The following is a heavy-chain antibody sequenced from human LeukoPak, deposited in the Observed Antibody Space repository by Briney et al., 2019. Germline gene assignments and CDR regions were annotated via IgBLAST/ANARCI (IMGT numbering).Heavy chain of an antibody. J-gene: IGHJ5*02. CDR1: GFTFSSYS. CDR2: ISSSSSYI. CDR3: AREATVTGFDP. Sequence: GGSLRLSCAASGFTFSSYSMNWVRQAPGKGLEWVSSISSSSSYIYYADSVKGRFTIPRDNAKNSLYLQMNSLRAEDTAVYYCAREATVTGFDPWGQGTLVTVSS. V-gene: IGHV3-21*01. D-gene: IGHD4-11*01.